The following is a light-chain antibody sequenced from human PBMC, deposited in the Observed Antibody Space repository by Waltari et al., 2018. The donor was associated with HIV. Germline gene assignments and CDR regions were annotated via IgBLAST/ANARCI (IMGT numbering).Light chain of an antibody. CDR1: SSNIGSTD. CDR2: RNN. V-gene: IGLV1-47*01. J-gene: IGLJ3*02. CDR3: AAWDDGLIGGV. Sequence: SLLTHPPSASGTPGQGVTTSCSGSSSNIGSTDVYWYQQRPGTAPKLLIYRNNPRPARVPLRFSGSKSGTSTPVAFSGLRSEDESDYYCAAWDDGLIGGVFGGETKLTAL.